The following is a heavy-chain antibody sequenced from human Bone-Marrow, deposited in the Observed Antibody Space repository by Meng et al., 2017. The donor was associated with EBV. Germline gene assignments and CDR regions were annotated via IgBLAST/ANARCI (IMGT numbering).Heavy chain of an antibody. CDR2: FLPTLGAP. J-gene: IGHJ4*02. V-gene: IGHV1-69*01. CDR1: GGAFRNYA. Sequence: QGEVVQSGAEVKKPGSSVKVSCKASGGAFRNYAISWVRQAPGQGLEWLGGFLPTLGAPNYAQKFHGRVSITADESTSTHYMDLSSLRSEDTAMYYCASESGRGYTPDYWGQGTLVTVSS. CDR3: ASESGRGYTPDY. D-gene: IGHD3-10*01.